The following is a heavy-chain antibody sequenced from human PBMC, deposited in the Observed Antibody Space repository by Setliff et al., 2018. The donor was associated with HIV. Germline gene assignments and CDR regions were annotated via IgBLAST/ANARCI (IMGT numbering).Heavy chain of an antibody. CDR1: GGSLSSSNYY. D-gene: IGHD2-15*01. CDR2: IYYSGNT. V-gene: IGHV4-39*01. J-gene: IGHJ4*02. CDR3: ARVVDADYLDY. Sequence: KPSETLSLTCTVSGGSLSSSNYYCGWIRQPPGKGLEWIGSIYYSGNTYYNPSLKSRVTISGDTSKKQFSLKLRAVTAADTAMYYCARVVDADYLDYWGQGTPVTVS.